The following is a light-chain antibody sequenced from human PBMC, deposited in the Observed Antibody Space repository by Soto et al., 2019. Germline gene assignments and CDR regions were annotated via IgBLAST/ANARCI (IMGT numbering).Light chain of an antibody. V-gene: IGKV1-5*03. CDR2: KAS. CDR3: QQYNSYSRT. J-gene: IGKJ1*01. CDR1: QSISSW. Sequence: DIQMTQSPSAVSASVGDRVTITCRASQSISSWLAWYQQKPGKVPKLLIYKASSLESGVPSRFSGSGSGTEFTLTISSLQPDDFATYYCQQYNSYSRTFGQGTKVDI.